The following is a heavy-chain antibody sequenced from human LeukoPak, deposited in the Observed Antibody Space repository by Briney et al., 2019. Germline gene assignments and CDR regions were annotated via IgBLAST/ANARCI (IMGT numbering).Heavy chain of an antibody. D-gene: IGHD3-3*01. CDR3: ARVEGRGRSYYYYYMDV. V-gene: IGHV3-23*01. CDR1: GFTFSSYA. J-gene: IGHJ6*03. Sequence: GGSLGLSCAASGFTFSSYAMSWVRQAPGKGLEWVSAISGSGGSTYYADSVKGRFTISRDNSKNTLYLQMDSLRAEDTAVYYCARVEGRGRSYYYYYMDVWGKGTTVTISS. CDR2: ISGSGGST.